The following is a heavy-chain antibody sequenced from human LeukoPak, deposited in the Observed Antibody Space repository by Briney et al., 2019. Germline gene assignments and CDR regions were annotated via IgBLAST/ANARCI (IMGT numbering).Heavy chain of an antibody. D-gene: IGHD2-2*02. J-gene: IGHJ2*01. CDR2: INHSGST. Sequence: SETLSLTCTVSGGSISGYYWSWIRQPPGKGLEWIGEINHSGSTNYNPSLKSRVTISVDTSKNQFSLKLSSVTAADTAVYYCARGTLHCSSTSCYSRANWYFDLWGRGTLVTVSS. V-gene: IGHV4-34*01. CDR3: ARGTLHCSSTSCYSRANWYFDL. CDR1: GGSISGYY.